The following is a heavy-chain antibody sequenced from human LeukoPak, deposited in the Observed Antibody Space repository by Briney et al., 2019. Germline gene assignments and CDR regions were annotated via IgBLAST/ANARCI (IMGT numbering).Heavy chain of an antibody. V-gene: IGHV1-58*02. CDR3: AAEPDSSGWYGGGDY. CDR2: IVVGSGNT. CDR1: GFTFTSSA. Sequence: SVKVSCKASGFTFTSSAMQWVRQARGQRLEWIGWIVVGSGNTNYAQKFQERVTITRDMSTSTAYMELSSLRSKDTAVYYCAAEPDSSGWYGGGDYWGQGTLVTVSS. D-gene: IGHD6-19*01. J-gene: IGHJ4*02.